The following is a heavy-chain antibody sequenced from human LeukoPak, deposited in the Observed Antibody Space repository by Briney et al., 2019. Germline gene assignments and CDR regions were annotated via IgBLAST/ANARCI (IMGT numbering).Heavy chain of an antibody. V-gene: IGHV3-23*01. J-gene: IGHJ4*02. CDR2: VSGSGGGT. Sequence: PGGSLRLSCAASGFTFSSYAMSWVRRAPGQGLEWVSIVSGSGGGTYYADSVKGRFTISRDNSKNTLYLQINSLRAEDTAVYYCAKQCGPYYDSSDYYSDYWGQGTLVTVPS. CDR1: GFTFSSYA. D-gene: IGHD3-22*01. CDR3: AKQCGPYYDSSDYYSDY.